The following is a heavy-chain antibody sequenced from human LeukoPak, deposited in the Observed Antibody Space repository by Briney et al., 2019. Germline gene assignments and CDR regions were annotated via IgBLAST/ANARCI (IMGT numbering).Heavy chain of an antibody. CDR2: ISYDGSDK. Sequence: GGSLRLSCAASGFTFSSYAMYWVRQAPGKGLEWVAVISYDGSDKFYADSVKGRFTISGDSSKNTLYLQMNSLRPEDTAVYYCARARPSMWIDYWGQGTLVTVSS. CDR1: GFTFSSYA. J-gene: IGHJ4*02. CDR3: ARARPSMWIDY. V-gene: IGHV3-30*04. D-gene: IGHD5-12*01.